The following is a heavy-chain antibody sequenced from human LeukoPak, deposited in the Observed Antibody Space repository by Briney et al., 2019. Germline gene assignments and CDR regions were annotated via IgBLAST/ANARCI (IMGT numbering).Heavy chain of an antibody. V-gene: IGHV3-7*01. CDR3: AKDASGYYYGMDV. CDR1: GFTFSDYW. CDR2: IKYDGDEE. D-gene: IGHD3-10*01. J-gene: IGHJ6*02. Sequence: GGSLRLSCAASGFTFSDYWMSWMRQAPGKGLEWVANIKYDGDEEYYVDSVKGRFTISRDNSKNTLYLQMNSLRAEDTAVYYCAKDASGYYYGMDVWGQGTTVTVSS.